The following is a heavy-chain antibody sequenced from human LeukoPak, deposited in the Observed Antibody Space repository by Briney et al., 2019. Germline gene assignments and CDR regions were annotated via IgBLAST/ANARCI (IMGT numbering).Heavy chain of an antibody. CDR1: GGSFSGYY. J-gene: IGHJ4*02. CDR2: INHSGGT. Sequence: PSETLSLTCAVYGGSFSGYYWSWIRQPPGKGLEWIGEINHSGGTNYNPSLKSRVTISIDTSKNQFSLNLRSVSDADTAVYYCARGRILHSSSALVYWGQGTLVTISS. CDR3: ARGRILHSSSALVY. V-gene: IGHV4-34*01. D-gene: IGHD6-13*01.